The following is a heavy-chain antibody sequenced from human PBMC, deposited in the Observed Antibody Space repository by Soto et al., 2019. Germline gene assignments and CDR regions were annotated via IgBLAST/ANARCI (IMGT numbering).Heavy chain of an antibody. V-gene: IGHV3-23*01. D-gene: IGHD7-27*01. CDR1: GFTFSCCA. CDR3: AKDGGAGDYCDWCFGI. J-gene: IGHJ2*01. Sequence: QVLESGGGLVQPGGSLRLSCAASGFTFSCCAMSWVRQAPGKGREWVSTIHGDGDYTHDTDSVKGRCTNNRDNSRNTPYLEMNCKRADDTAVYYCAKDGGAGDYCDWCFGIWGRGNLVTVYS. CDR2: IHGDGDYT.